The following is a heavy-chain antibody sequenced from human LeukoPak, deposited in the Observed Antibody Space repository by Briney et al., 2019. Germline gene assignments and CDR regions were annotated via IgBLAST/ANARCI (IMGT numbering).Heavy chain of an antibody. CDR1: GGSISSSSYY. CDR3: ARLRYYDFWSGYSVNDAFDI. CDR2: IYYSEST. V-gene: IGHV4-39*01. Sequence: SETLSLTCTVSGGSISSSSYYWGWIRQPPGKGLEWIGSIYYSESTYYNPSLKSRVTISVDTSKNQFSLKLSSVTAADTAVYYCARLRYYDFWSGYSVNDAFDIWGQGTMVTVSS. J-gene: IGHJ3*02. D-gene: IGHD3-3*01.